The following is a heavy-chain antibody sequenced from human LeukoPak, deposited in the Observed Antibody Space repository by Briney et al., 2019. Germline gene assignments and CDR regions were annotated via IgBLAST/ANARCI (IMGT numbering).Heavy chain of an antibody. CDR1: GYTFTGYY. Sequence: ASVKVSCKASGYTFTGYYMHWVRQAPGQGLEWMGWINPNSGGTNYAQKFQGRVTMTRDTSISTAYMELSRLRSDDTAVYYCARESRIAAAGSRGYYYYMDVWGKGTTVTVSS. CDR3: ARESRIAAAGSRGYYYYMDV. D-gene: IGHD6-13*01. V-gene: IGHV1-2*02. CDR2: INPNSGGT. J-gene: IGHJ6*03.